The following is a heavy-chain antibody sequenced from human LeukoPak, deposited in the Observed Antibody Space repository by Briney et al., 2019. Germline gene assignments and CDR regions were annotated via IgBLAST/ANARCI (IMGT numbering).Heavy chain of an antibody. V-gene: IGHV4-4*02. CDR2: INHSGST. Sequence: SETLSLTCAVSGGSISSSNWWSWVRPPPGKGLEWIGEINHSGSTNYNPSLKSRVIISADTSKNQFSLELSSVTAADTAVYYCARVGAMAPFAWWGQGTLVTVSS. D-gene: IGHD5-18*01. CDR1: GGSISSSNW. J-gene: IGHJ4*02. CDR3: ARVGAMAPFAW.